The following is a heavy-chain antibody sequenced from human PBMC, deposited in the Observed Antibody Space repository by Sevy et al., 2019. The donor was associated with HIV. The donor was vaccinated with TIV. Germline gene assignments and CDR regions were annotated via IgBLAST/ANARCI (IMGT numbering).Heavy chain of an antibody. Sequence: SETLSLTCTVSGGSISSSSYYWGWIRQPPGKGLEWFGSIYYSGSTYYNPSLKSRVTISVDTSKNQFSLKLSSVTAADTAVYYCASLGGYSYPFDYWGQGTLVTVSS. V-gene: IGHV4-39*01. CDR2: IYYSGST. CDR3: ASLGGYSYPFDY. D-gene: IGHD5-18*01. CDR1: GGSISSSSYY. J-gene: IGHJ4*02.